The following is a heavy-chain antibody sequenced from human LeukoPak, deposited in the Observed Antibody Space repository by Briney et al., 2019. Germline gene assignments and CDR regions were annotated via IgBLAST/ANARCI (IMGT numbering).Heavy chain of an antibody. CDR2: IYHSGST. CDR3: ARTAEGANWFDP. D-gene: IGHD1-26*01. Sequence: SETLSLTCTVSGGSISSGGYYWSWIRQPPGKGLEWIGYIYHSGSTYYNPSLKSRVTISVDRSKNQFSLKLSSVTAADTAVYYCARTAEGANWFDPWGQGTLVTVSS. CDR1: GGSISSGGYY. V-gene: IGHV4-30-2*01. J-gene: IGHJ5*02.